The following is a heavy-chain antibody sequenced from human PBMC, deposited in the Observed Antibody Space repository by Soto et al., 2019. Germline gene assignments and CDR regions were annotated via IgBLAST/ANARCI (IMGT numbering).Heavy chain of an antibody. CDR2: IYYSGST. J-gene: IGHJ4*02. CDR3: AGDSEGRDGYNYGFDY. CDR1: GCSISSGGYY. D-gene: IGHD5-12*01. Sequence: QVQLQESGPGLVKPSQTLSLTCTVSGCSISSGGYYWSWIRQHPGKGREWVGYIYYSGSTYNNPSLTMRVTISVETSKNQYALKLTSVTAADTAVYYCAGDSEGRDGYNYGFDYWGQGTLVTVSS. V-gene: IGHV4-31*03.